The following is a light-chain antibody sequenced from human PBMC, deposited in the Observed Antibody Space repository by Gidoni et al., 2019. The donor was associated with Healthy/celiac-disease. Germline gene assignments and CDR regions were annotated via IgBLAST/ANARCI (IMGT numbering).Light chain of an antibody. CDR1: QSVSSN. Sequence: EIVMTQSSVTLSVSPGERATLSCRASQSVSSNLAWYQQIPGQAPRLLIYDASTRPTGIPARCSSGGSGTEFTLTISSLQSEDFAVYYCQQYNGWPPFTFGPGTKVDIK. CDR2: DAS. J-gene: IGKJ3*01. CDR3: QQYNGWPPFT. V-gene: IGKV3-15*01.